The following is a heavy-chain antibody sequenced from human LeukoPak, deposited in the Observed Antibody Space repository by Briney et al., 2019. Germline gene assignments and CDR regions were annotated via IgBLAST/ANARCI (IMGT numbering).Heavy chain of an antibody. CDR2: IWYDGSNK. V-gene: IGHV3-33*01. CDR3: ARGLRAYYYYGMDV. J-gene: IGHJ6*02. CDR1: GFTFSSYG. D-gene: IGHD3-3*01. Sequence: RPGGSLRLSCAASGFTFSSYGVHWVRQAQGKGLEWVAVIWYDGSNKYYADSVKGRFTISRDNSKNTLYLQMNSLRAEDMAVYYCARGLRAYYYYGMDVWGQGTTVTVSS.